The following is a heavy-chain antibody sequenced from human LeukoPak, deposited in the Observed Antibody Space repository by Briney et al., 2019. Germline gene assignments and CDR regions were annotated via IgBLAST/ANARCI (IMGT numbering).Heavy chain of an antibody. J-gene: IGHJ4*02. CDR3: AKVPDSSGWYYFDY. Sequence: GRSLRLSCVASGFTFSSYGMHWVRQAPGKGLEWVAVISYDGGNKYYADSVKGRFTISRDNSKNTLYLQMNSLRVEDTAVYYCAKVPDSSGWYYFDYWGQGTLVTVSS. CDR2: ISYDGGNK. CDR1: GFTFSSYG. V-gene: IGHV3-30*18. D-gene: IGHD6-19*01.